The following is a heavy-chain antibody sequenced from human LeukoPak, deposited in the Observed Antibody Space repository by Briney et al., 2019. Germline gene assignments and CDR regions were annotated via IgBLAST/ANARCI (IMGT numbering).Heavy chain of an antibody. V-gene: IGHV3-7*01. CDR2: IKQDGSEK. CDR1: GLSFGNYW. CDR3: TRDFDP. J-gene: IGHJ5*02. Sequence: GGSLRLPCVASGLSFGNYWMDWVRQAPGKGLEWVGNIKQDGSEKYYVDSVKGRFTISRDNAKNSLYLDMNSLRVEDTAIYYCTRDFDPWGQGTLVTVSS.